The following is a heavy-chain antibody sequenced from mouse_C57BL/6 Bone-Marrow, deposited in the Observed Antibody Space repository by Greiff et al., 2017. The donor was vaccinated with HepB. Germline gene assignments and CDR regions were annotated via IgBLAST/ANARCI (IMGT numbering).Heavy chain of an antibody. CDR3: ARSRVGPAWFAY. V-gene: IGHV1-26*01. Sequence: EVQLQQSGPELVKPGASVKISCKASGYTFTDYYMNWVKQSHGKSLEWIGDINPNNGGTSYNQKFKGKATLTVDKSSSTAYMELRSLTSEDSAVYYCARSRVGPAWFAYWGQGTLVTVSA. CDR1: GYTFTDYY. D-gene: IGHD1-1*02. CDR2: INPNNGGT. J-gene: IGHJ3*01.